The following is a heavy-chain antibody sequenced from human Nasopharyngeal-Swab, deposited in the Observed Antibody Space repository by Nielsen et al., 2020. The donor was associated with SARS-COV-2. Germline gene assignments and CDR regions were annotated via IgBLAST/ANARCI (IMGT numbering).Heavy chain of an antibody. CDR2: ISGGGGST. CDR3: ATRPDSSWHPYCFDY. CDR1: GFTFSSHA. V-gene: IGHV3-23*01. J-gene: IGHJ4*02. D-gene: IGHD6-13*01. Sequence: GESLKISCAASGFTFSSHAMTWVRQAPGTGLEWVSTISGGGGSTYYADSVTGRFTISKDNSENMLYLQINSLRAEDTAVYYCATRPDSSWHPYCFDYWGRGTLVTVPS.